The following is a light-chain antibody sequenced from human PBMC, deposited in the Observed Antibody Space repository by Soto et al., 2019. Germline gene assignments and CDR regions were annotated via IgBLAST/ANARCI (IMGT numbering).Light chain of an antibody. Sequence: EIVMTQSPATLSVSPGERATLSCRASQSVSSNLAWYQQKPGQAPRLLIYGASTRATGIPARFSGSGSGTEFTLTISSLQSEDFGVYYCQQYNNWPLYTFGQGTKLEIK. V-gene: IGKV3-15*01. J-gene: IGKJ2*01. CDR1: QSVSSN. CDR2: GAS. CDR3: QQYNNWPLYT.